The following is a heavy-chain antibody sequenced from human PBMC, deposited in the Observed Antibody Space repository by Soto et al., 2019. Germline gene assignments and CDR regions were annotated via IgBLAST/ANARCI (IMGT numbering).Heavy chain of an antibody. D-gene: IGHD5-18*01. Sequence: ASVKVSCKASGFTFTSSAVQWVRQARGQRLEWIGWIVVGSGNTNYAQKFQERVTITRDMSTSTAYMELSSLRSEDTAVYYCAKVEFSYGRPESFDIWGQGTMVAVSS. V-gene: IGHV1-58*01. J-gene: IGHJ3*02. CDR2: IVVGSGNT. CDR1: GFTFTSSA. CDR3: AKVEFSYGRPESFDI.